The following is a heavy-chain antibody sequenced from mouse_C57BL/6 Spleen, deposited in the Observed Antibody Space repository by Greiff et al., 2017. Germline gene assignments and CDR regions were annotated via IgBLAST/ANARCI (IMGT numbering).Heavy chain of an antibody. CDR2: INPSNGGT. V-gene: IGHV1-53*01. J-gene: IGHJ3*01. CDR3: ARRAITTVVATPFAY. Sequence: QVQLQQPGTELVKPGASVKLSCKASGYTFTSYWLHWVKQRPGQGLEWIGNINPSNGGTNYNEKFKSKATLTVDKSSSTAYMQLSSLTSEDSAVYYCARRAITTVVATPFAYWGQGTLVTVSA. D-gene: IGHD1-1*01. CDR1: GYTFTSYW.